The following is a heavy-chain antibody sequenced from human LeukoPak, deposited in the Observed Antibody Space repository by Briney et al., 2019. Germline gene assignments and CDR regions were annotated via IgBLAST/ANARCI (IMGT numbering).Heavy chain of an antibody. Sequence: SETLSLTCTVSGGSISSYYWSWIRQPAGKGLEWIGRIYTSGSTNYNPSLKSRVTMSVDTSKNQFSLKLSSVTAADTAVYYCARDSDDSSTQPFDYWGQGTLFTVSS. D-gene: IGHD3-22*01. V-gene: IGHV4-4*07. J-gene: IGHJ4*02. CDR3: ARDSDDSSTQPFDY. CDR2: IYTSGST. CDR1: GGSISSYY.